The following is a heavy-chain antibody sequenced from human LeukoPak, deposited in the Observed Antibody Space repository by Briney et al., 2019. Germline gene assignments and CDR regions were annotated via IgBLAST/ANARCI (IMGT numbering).Heavy chain of an antibody. CDR3: ARVSCSSTACSLGAFDI. J-gene: IGHJ3*02. Sequence: GGSLRLSCAASGFTFSSYSFNWVRQAPGKGLEWVSSITTTSSYIWYADSVKGRFTISRDNAQNSLYLQMNSLRVEDTAVYYCARVSCSSTACSLGAFDIWGQGTMVTVSS. CDR2: ITTTSSYI. V-gene: IGHV3-21*01. CDR1: GFTFSSYS. D-gene: IGHD2-2*01.